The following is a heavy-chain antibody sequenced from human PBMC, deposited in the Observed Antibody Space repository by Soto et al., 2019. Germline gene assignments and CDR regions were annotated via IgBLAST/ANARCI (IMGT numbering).Heavy chain of an antibody. J-gene: IGHJ4*02. D-gene: IGHD3-22*01. Sequence: GGALSPSCAACGFTFSSYTMHLVRQAPDKGLEWVAVISYDGSNKYYADSVKGRFTISRDNSKNTLYLQMNGLRAEDTAVYSCARYRSEVPIGVVITYYIDYWGKGTLVTVSS. CDR1: GFTFSSYT. V-gene: IGHV3-30-3*01. CDR3: ARYRSEVPIGVVITYYIDY. CDR2: ISYDGSNK.